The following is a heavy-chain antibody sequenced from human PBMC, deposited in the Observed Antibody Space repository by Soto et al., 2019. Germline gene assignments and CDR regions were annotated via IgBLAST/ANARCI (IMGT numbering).Heavy chain of an antibody. Sequence: EVQLLESGGGLVQPGGSLRLSCAASGFTFSSYAMSWVRQAPGKGLEWVSAISGSGGSTYYADSVKGRFTISRDNSKNTLYLQMNSLRAEVTAVYYCAKVAYFMIVVVYYFDYWGQGTLVTVSS. CDR1: GFTFSSYA. CDR2: ISGSGGST. CDR3: AKVAYFMIVVVYYFDY. J-gene: IGHJ4*02. D-gene: IGHD3-22*01. V-gene: IGHV3-23*01.